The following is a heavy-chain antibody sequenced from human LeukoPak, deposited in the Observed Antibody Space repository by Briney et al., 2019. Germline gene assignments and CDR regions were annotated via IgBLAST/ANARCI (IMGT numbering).Heavy chain of an antibody. CDR1: GGSISSSSYY. D-gene: IGHD6-6*01. V-gene: IGHV4-39*07. J-gene: IGHJ4*02. CDR3: ARAGGGQLVVPFDY. Sequence: SETLSLTCTVSGGSISSSSYYWGWIRQPPGMGLEWIGSIYYSGSTYYNPSLKSRVTISVDTSKNQFSLKLSSVTAADTAVYYCARAGGGQLVVPFDYWGQGTLVTVSS. CDR2: IYYSGST.